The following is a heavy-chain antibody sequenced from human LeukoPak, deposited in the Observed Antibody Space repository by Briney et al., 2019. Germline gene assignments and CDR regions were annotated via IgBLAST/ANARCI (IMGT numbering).Heavy chain of an antibody. V-gene: IGHV5-51*01. CDR2: IYPGDSDT. J-gene: IGHJ6*03. CDR1: GYSFTSYW. D-gene: IGHD3-3*01. Sequence: GECLKISCKGSGYSFTSYWIGWVRQMSGKGLEWMGIIYPGDSDTRYSPSFQGQVTISADKSISTAYLQWSSLKASDTATYYCARLPITIFGVDLGYYYMDVWGKGTTVTVSS. CDR3: ARLPITIFGVDLGYYYMDV.